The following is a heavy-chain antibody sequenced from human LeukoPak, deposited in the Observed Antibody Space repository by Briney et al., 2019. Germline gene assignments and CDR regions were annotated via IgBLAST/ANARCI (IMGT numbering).Heavy chain of an antibody. Sequence: GGSLRLSCAVSGFTVSSNYMSWVRQAPGKGLEWVSVIYSGGSTYYADSVKGRFTISRDNSKNMLYLQMNSLRAEDTAVYYCARGSYNGGWTSFASWGPGTLVPVSS. J-gene: IGHJ4*02. CDR3: ARGSYNGGWTSFAS. CDR2: IYSGGST. CDR1: GFTVSSNY. V-gene: IGHV3-53*01. D-gene: IGHD6-19*01.